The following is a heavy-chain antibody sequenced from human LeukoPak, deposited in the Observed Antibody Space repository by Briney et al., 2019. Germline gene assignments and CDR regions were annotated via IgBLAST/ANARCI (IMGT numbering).Heavy chain of an antibody. V-gene: IGHV3-30*02. D-gene: IGHD1-14*01. J-gene: IGHJ6*02. CDR1: GFTFSSYG. CDR3: ARTVSYYYGMDV. Sequence: PGGSLRLSCAASGFTFSSYGMHWVRQAPGKGLEWVAFIRYDGSNKYYADSAKGRFTISRDNSKNTLYLQMNSLRAEDTAVYYCARTVSYYYGMDVWGQGTTVTVSS. CDR2: IRYDGSNK.